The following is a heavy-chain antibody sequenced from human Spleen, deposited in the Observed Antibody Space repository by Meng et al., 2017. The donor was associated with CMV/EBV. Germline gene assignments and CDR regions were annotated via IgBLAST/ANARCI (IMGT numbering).Heavy chain of an antibody. J-gene: IGHJ5*02. CDR3: ARDTYYYGSGSYWFDP. V-gene: IGHV4-39*07. D-gene: IGHD3-10*01. Sequence: SETLSLTCTVSGGSISSSDYYWGWIRQPPGKGLEWIGSIYYSGSTYYNPSLKSRVTISYDTSENRFSLKLSSVTAADTAVYYCARDTYYYGSGSYWFDPWGQGTLVTVSS. CDR1: GGSISSSDYY. CDR2: IYYSGST.